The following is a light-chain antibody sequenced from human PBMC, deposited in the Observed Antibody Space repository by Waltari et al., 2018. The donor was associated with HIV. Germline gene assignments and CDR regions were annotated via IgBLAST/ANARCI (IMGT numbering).Light chain of an antibody. V-gene: IGLV3-21*04. CDR2: YND. CDR3: QVWDDIIGPYVV. J-gene: IGLJ3*02. Sequence: YVLTQPPSVSVAPGEAARISCGGNNIEDKTVHWYQQKPGQAPVLVIYYNDDRPSGIPERFSGSNSQNTATLTINRVEAGDEADYYCQVWDDIIGPYVVFGGGTKLTVL. CDR1: NIEDKT.